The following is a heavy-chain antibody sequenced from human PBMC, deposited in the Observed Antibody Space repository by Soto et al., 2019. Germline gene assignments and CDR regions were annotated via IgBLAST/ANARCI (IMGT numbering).Heavy chain of an antibody. CDR1: GGSFSGYY. CDR2: IKHSGST. D-gene: IGHD3-16*01. Sequence: KPSETLSLTCAVYGGSFSGYYWSWIRLPPGKGLEWIGEIKHSGSTNYKASLKSRVTISVDTSKNQFSLNLSSVTAADTAVYYCARGRGYDYVWGSHRWVFDIWGQGALVTVSS. J-gene: IGHJ4*02. V-gene: IGHV4-34*01. CDR3: ARGRGYDYVWGSHRWVFDI.